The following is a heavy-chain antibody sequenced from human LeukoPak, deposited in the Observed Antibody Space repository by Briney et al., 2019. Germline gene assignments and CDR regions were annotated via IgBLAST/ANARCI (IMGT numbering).Heavy chain of an antibody. CDR3: SKDWKLDY. Sequence: PGGSLRLSCAASGFTFNNYPMSWVRQAPGKGLEWVSAISDNGGDTKYADSVKGRFTISRDNSKNTLYLQMNSLRVEDTAIYYCSKDWKLDYWGQGTLVTVSS. J-gene: IGHJ4*02. CDR2: ISDNGGDT. V-gene: IGHV3-23*01. CDR1: GFTFNNYP. D-gene: IGHD1-1*01.